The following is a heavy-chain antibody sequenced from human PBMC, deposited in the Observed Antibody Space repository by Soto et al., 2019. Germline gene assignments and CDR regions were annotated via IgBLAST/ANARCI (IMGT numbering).Heavy chain of an antibody. CDR3: AKQGGGITMIVVVISGNDAFDI. V-gene: IGHV3-23*01. D-gene: IGHD3-22*01. Sequence: GGSLRLSCAASGFTFSSYAMSWVRQAPGKGLEWVSAISGSGGSTCYADSVKGRFTISRDNSKNTLYLQMNSLRAEDTAVYYCAKQGGGITMIVVVISGNDAFDIWGQGTMVTVSS. CDR1: GFTFSSYA. J-gene: IGHJ3*02. CDR2: ISGSGGST.